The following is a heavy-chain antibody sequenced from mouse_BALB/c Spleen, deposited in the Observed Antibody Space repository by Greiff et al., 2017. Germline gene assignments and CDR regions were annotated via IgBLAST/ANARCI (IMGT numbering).Heavy chain of an antibody. D-gene: IGHD2-4*01. J-gene: IGHJ2*01. Sequence: QVHVKQSGAELVMPGASVKMSCKASGYTFTDYWMHWVKQRPGQGLEWIGAIDTSDSYTSYNQKFKGKATLTVDESSSTAYMQLSSLTSEDSAVYYCARSGDYDDSYWGQGTTLTVSS. CDR1: GYTFTDYW. CDR3: ARSGDYDDSY. V-gene: IGHV1-69*01. CDR2: IDTSDSYT.